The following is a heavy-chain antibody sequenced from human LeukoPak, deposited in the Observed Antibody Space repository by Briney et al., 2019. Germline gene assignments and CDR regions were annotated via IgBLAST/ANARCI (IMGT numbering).Heavy chain of an antibody. CDR2: IYHSGST. D-gene: IGHD6-13*01. CDR3: ARMGPAAAGIVD. J-gene: IGHJ4*02. Sequence: PSETLSLTCTVSGGSISSGGYYWSWIRQPPGKGLEWIGYIYHSGSTYYNPSLKSRVTISVDRSKNQFSLKLSSVTAADTAVYYCARMGPAAAGIVDWGQGTLVTVSS. CDR1: GGSISSGGYY. V-gene: IGHV4-30-2*01.